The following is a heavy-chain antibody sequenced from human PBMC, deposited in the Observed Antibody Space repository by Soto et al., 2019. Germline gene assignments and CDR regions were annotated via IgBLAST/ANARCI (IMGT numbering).Heavy chain of an antibody. J-gene: IGHJ4*02. CDR2: ISGSDDST. D-gene: IGHD6-6*01. V-gene: IGHV3-23*01. Sequence: EVQLLESGGGLVQPGESLRLSCAASGFTFSSYAMSWVRQAPGKGLEWVSVISGSDDSTYYADSVKGRFTISRDNSKNPLDLQMNRRRAEDTAVYDCAKRSSSSTFDYWGQGTLVTVSS. CDR1: GFTFSSYA. CDR3: AKRSSSSTFDY.